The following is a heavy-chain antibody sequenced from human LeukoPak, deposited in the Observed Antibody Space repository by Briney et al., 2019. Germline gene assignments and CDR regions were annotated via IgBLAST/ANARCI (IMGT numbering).Heavy chain of an antibody. V-gene: IGHV5-51*01. J-gene: IGHJ4*02. CDR3: VVRGAFDY. CDR2: IYPGDSET. Sequence: GESLKISCNGSGYSFTTYWIGWVRQMPGKGLEWMGIIYPGDSETRYSPSFQGQATISADKSITTAFLQWTGLKVSDTAMYYCVVRGAFDYWGQGTLVTVSS. CDR1: GYSFTTYW. D-gene: IGHD3-10*01.